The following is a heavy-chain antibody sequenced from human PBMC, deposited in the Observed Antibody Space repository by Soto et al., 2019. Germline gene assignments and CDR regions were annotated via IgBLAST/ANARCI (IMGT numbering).Heavy chain of an antibody. CDR3: ARGGFSGSGSYIQGDY. V-gene: IGHV3-74*01. J-gene: IGHJ4*02. CDR2: IKSDGGSI. CDR1: GFTFSNYW. D-gene: IGHD3-10*01. Sequence: EVQLVESGGGLVQPGGSLRLSCAASGFTFSNYWMHWVGQAPGKGLVWVSRIKSDGGSISYADSVKGRFTISRDNARNTLYLQMNSLRAEDTAVYYCARGGFSGSGSYIQGDYWGQGTLVTVSS.